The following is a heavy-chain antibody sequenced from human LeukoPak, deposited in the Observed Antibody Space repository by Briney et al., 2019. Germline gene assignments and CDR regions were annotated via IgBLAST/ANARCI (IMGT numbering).Heavy chain of an antibody. CDR3: ARDSPDYYDSSGYYHYFDY. D-gene: IGHD3-22*01. Sequence: PGGSLRLSCAASGFTFSSYGMHWVRQAPGKGLEWGAFIRYDGSNKYYADSVKGRFTISRDNAKNSLYLQMNSLRAEDTAVYYCARDSPDYYDSSGYYHYFDYWGQGTLVTVSS. CDR1: GFTFSSYG. CDR2: IRYDGSNK. J-gene: IGHJ4*02. V-gene: IGHV3-30*02.